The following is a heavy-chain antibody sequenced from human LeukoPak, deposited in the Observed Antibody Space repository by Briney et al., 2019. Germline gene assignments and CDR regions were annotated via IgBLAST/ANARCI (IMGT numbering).Heavy chain of an antibody. J-gene: IGHJ5*02. V-gene: IGHV1-8*01. D-gene: IGHD2-21*02. CDR1: GYSFSNFH. Sequence: ASVKVSCKASGYSFSNFHINGVRQASGQGLEWNGWVSPKTGDRGYALKFQGRVTMTSDTSETTVYMEVRSLTSEDTAVYYCARTPPKGDIDTWGQGTMVTVSS. CDR3: ARTPPKGDIDT. CDR2: VSPKTGDR.